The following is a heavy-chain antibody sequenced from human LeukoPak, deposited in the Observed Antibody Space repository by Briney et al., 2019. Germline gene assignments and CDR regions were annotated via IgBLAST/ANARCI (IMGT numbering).Heavy chain of an antibody. V-gene: IGHV4-59*08. CDR1: GGSISGYY. CDR3: ARHATGPYSSGWYGWFDP. J-gene: IGHJ5*02. Sequence: SETLSLTCTVSGGSISGYYWGWIRQPPGRGLEWIGYIYYSGSTSYHPFLKSRVTILVDTSKNQFSLKLSSVTAADTAVYYCARHATGPYSSGWYGWFDPWGQGTLVTVSS. D-gene: IGHD6-19*01. CDR2: IYYSGST.